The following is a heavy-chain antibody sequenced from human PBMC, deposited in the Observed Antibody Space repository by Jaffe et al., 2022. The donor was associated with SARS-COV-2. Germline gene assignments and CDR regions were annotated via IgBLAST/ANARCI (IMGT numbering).Heavy chain of an antibody. J-gene: IGHJ5*02. CDR1: GFTFSSYG. D-gene: IGHD2-15*01. CDR2: ISYDGSNK. Sequence: QVQLVESGGGVVQPGRSLRLSCAASGFTFSSYGMHWVRQAPGKGLEWVAVISYDGSNKYYADSVKGRFTISRDNSKNTLYLQMNSLRAEDTAVYYCAKGRYCSGGNCYLGGGWFDPWGQGTLVTVSS. CDR3: AKGRYCSGGNCYLGGGWFDP. V-gene: IGHV3-30*18.